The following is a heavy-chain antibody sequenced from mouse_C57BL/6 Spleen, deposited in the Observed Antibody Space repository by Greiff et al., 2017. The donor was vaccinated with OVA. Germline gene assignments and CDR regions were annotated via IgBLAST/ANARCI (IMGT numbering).Heavy chain of an antibody. CDR2: IYPGDGDT. CDR3: ARGIDYGYGFDY. V-gene: IGHV1-82*01. J-gene: IGHJ2*01. D-gene: IGHD2-2*01. Sequence: QVQLKESGPELVKPGASVKISCKASGYAFSSSWMNWVKQRPGKGLEWIGRIYPGDGDTNYNGKFKGKATLTADKSSSTAYMQLSSLTSEDSAVYFCARGIDYGYGFDYWGQGTTLTVSS. CDR1: GYAFSSSW.